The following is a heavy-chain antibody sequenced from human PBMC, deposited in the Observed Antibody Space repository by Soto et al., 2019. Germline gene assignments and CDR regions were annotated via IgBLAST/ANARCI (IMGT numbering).Heavy chain of an antibody. CDR2: TDYRSRFFS. D-gene: IGHD3-22*01. V-gene: IGHV6-1*01. CDR1: GDSVSSYSAA. Sequence: SQTLSLTCAISGDSVSSYSAAWNWIRQPPSGGLEWLGRTDYRSRFFSDYAESVKSRIIINPDTSKNQFSLKLSSVTAADTAVHYCARDVGRGYYYSWGQGTLVTVSS. CDR3: ARDVGRGYYYS. J-gene: IGHJ4*02.